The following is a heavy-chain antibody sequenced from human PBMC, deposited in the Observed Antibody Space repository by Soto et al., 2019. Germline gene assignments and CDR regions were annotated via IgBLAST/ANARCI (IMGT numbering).Heavy chain of an antibody. D-gene: IGHD6-19*01. CDR1: GGAISRGLYG. V-gene: IGHV4-30-4*02. Sequence: PSETLSLTCTVSGGAISRGLYGRSWIRQKPGKGLEWIGYIYYSGSAYYNPSLKSRVTISVHTSNSQFSLELSSVTAADTAVYYCARGLITGSHYSGGWYYFDPWGQGTQVTVSS. J-gene: IGHJ4*02. CDR2: IYYSGSA. CDR3: ARGLITGSHYSGGWYYFDP.